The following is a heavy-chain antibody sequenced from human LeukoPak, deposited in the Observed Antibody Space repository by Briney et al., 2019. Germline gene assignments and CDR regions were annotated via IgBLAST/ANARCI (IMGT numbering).Heavy chain of an antibody. Sequence: GGSLRLSCAASGFIFSSYGMHWVRQAPGKGLEWVAVISYDGSNKYYADSVKGRFTISRDNSKNTLYLQMNSLRAEDTAVYYCAKERGRWLQSHDAFDIWGQGTMVTVSS. J-gene: IGHJ3*02. V-gene: IGHV3-30*18. CDR3: AKERGRWLQSHDAFDI. CDR2: ISYDGSNK. D-gene: IGHD5-24*01. CDR1: GFIFSSYG.